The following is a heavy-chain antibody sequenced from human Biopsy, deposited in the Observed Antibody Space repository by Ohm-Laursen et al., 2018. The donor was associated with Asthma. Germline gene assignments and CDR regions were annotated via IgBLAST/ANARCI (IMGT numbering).Heavy chain of an antibody. CDR1: GFTFGNFC. D-gene: IGHD6-25*01. CDR2: ITGDGSQK. J-gene: IGHJ6*02. Sequence: GSLRLSCAASGFTFGNFCMSWGRQTPGKGLEWVATITGDGSQKFYVDSVTGRFTISRDNSKNSLYLQMNSLRAEDTAIYFCARVLESSDRGPFYFFALDVWGQGTTVAVS. CDR3: ARVLESSDRGPFYFFALDV. V-gene: IGHV3-7*03.